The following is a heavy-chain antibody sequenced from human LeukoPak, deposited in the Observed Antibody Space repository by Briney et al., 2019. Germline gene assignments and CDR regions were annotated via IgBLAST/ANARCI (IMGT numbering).Heavy chain of an antibody. CDR3: ARPMVRGVIYY. V-gene: IGHV4-59*12. CDR1: GGSISSYY. J-gene: IGHJ4*02. Sequence: SETLSLTCTVSGGSISSYYWSWIRQPPGEGLEWIGYIYYSGSTNYNPSLKSRVTIPVDTSKNQFSLKLSSVTAADTAVYYCARPMVRGVIYYWGQGTLVTVSS. D-gene: IGHD3-10*01. CDR2: IYYSGST.